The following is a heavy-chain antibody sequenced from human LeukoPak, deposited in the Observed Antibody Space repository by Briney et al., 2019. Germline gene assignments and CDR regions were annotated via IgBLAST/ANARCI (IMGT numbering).Heavy chain of an antibody. CDR3: ARHAGGCYAAAFDI. D-gene: IGHD1-26*01. CDR2: IYHSGST. CDR1: GYSISSGYY. Sequence: SETLSLTCAVSGYSISSGYYWGWIRQPPGKGLEWIGSIYHSGSTYYNPPLKSRVTISVDTPTNQFSLKLTSVTAADTAVYYCARHAGGCYAAAFDIWGQGTMVTVSS. V-gene: IGHV4-38-2*01. J-gene: IGHJ3*02.